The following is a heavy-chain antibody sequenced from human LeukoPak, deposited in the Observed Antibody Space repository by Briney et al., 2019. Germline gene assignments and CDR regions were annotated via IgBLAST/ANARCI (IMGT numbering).Heavy chain of an antibody. J-gene: IGHJ4*02. V-gene: IGHV3-23*01. CDR1: GFTFSSQA. CDR3: ATSHPSSWYSY. Sequence: GGSLRLACAASGFTFSSQAMSWLRQAPGKGLEWVSVIGTSASITYYADSVKGRFTISRDNSKNTVYLQMNSLRAEDTAVYYCATSHPSSWYSYWGQGTLVSFST. D-gene: IGHD6-13*01. CDR2: IGTSASIT.